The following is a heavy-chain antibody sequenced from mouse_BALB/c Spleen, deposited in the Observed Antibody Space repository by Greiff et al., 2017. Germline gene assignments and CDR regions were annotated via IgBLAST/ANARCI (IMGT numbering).Heavy chain of an antibody. CDR1: GFTFSSYA. J-gene: IGHJ3*01. CDR3: ARGPFTTAGAWFAY. V-gene: IGHV5-6-5*01. Sequence: EVKVEESGGGLVKPGGSLKLSCAASGFTFSSYAMSWVRQTPEKRLEWVASISSGGSTYYPDSVKGRFTISRDNARNILYLQMSSLRSEDTAMYYCARGPFTTAGAWFAYWGQGTLVTVSA. CDR2: ISSGGST. D-gene: IGHD1-2*01.